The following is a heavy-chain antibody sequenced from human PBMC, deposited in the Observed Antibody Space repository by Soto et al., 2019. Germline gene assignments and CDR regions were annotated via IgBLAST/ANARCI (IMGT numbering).Heavy chain of an antibody. CDR3: ARDGDIVATTTFLYYYYYYMDV. CDR1: GFTFSSYS. Sequence: GGSLRLSCAASGFTFSSYSMNWVRQAPGKGLEWVSSISSSSSYIYYADSVKGRFTISRDNAKNSLYLQMNSLRAEDTAVYYCARDGDIVATTTFLYYYYYYMDVWGKGTTVTVSS. J-gene: IGHJ6*03. V-gene: IGHV3-21*01. D-gene: IGHD5-12*01. CDR2: ISSSSSYI.